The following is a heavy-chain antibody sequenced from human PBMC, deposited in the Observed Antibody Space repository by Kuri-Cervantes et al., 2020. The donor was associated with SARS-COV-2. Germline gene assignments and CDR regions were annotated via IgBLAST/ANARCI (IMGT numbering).Heavy chain of an antibody. CDR2: IRYDGSNK. J-gene: IGHJ4*02. V-gene: IGHV3-30*02. D-gene: IGHD3-3*01. CDR1: GFSFSDYY. CDR3: ARDGAFTIFGVVIIGDY. Sequence: GESLKISCAASGFSFSDYYMMWARQAPGKGLEWVAFIRYDGSNKYYADSVKGRFTISRDNSKNTLYLQMNSLRAEDTAVYYCARDGAFTIFGVVIIGDYWGQGTLVTVSS.